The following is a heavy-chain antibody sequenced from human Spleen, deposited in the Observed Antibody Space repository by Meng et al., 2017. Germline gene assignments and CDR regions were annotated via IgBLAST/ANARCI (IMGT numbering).Heavy chain of an antibody. Sequence: QVQLQESGPGLVKPSQTLSLTCTVSGGSINSGDYYWSWIRQHPGKGLEWIGYIYYSGSTYYNPSLKSLVTISVDPSKNQFSLMVSSVTAADTAVYYCVSSGWYRGPNYFDYWGQGTLVTVSS. D-gene: IGHD6-19*01. CDR2: IYYSGST. CDR1: GGSINSGDYY. J-gene: IGHJ4*01. V-gene: IGHV4-31*01. CDR3: VSSGWYRGPNYFDY.